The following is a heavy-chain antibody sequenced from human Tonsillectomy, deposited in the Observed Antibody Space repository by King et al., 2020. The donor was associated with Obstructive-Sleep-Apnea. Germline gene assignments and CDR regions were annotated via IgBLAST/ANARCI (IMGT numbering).Heavy chain of an antibody. D-gene: IGHD2-8*02. V-gene: IGHV3-23*04. J-gene: IGHJ4*02. CDR2: ISGIGDIT. CDR1: GFTFNSYA. CDR3: AKLVGSTGVDY. Sequence: VQLVESGGGLVQPGGSLRLSCAASGFTFNSYAMSWVRQAPGEGLDWVSTISGIGDITYYADSVRGRFTISRDNTKKTLSLQMNSLRTEDTAIYYCAKLVGSTGVDYWGQGTLVAVS.